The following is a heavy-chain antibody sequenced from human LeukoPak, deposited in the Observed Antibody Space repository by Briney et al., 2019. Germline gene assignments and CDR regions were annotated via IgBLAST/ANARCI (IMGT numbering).Heavy chain of an antibody. CDR1: GGSFSGYY. J-gene: IGHJ3*01. D-gene: IGHD6-19*01. Sequence: SETLSLTCAVYGGSFSGYYWSWIRQPPGKGLEWIGEINHSGSTNYNPSLKSRVTISVDTSKNQFSLRLSSVTAADTAVYYCARETEKQWQYWGQGATVSVSS. CDR2: INHSGST. V-gene: IGHV4-34*01. CDR3: ARETEKQWQY.